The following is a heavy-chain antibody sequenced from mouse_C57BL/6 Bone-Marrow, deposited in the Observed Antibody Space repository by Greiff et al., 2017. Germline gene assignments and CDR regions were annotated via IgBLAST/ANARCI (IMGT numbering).Heavy chain of an antibody. CDR3: TSDPLFAY. CDR2: LDPENGDT. Sequence: VQLQQSGAELVRPGASVKLSCTASGFNIKDDYMHWVKQRPEQGLEWIGWLDPENGDTEYASKFQGKATITADTSSNTAYLQLSSLTSEDTAVYYCTSDPLFAYWGQGTLVTVSA. V-gene: IGHV14-4*01. CDR1: GFNIKDDY. J-gene: IGHJ3*01.